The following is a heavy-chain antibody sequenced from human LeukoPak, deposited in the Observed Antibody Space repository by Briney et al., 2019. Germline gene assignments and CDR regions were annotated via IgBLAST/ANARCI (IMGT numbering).Heavy chain of an antibody. D-gene: IGHD5-12*01. CDR3: ARDSGYSGYSDY. V-gene: IGHV3-30*03. J-gene: IGHJ4*02. CDR2: ISYDGSNK. CDR1: GFTFSSYA. Sequence: GGSLRLSCAASGFTFSSYAMSWVRQAPGKGLEWVAVISYDGSNKYYADSVKGRFTISRDNSKNSLNLQMNSLRAEDTAVYYCARDSGYSGYSDYWGQGTLVTVSS.